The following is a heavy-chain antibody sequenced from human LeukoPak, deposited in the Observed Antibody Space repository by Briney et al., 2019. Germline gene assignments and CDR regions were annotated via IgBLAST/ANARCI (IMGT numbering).Heavy chain of an antibody. D-gene: IGHD4-11*01. Sequence: SETLSLTCTVSDDSITMYYWTWIRQPPGKGLEWIGYVDHTGSTKFNPSLNGRVSISRDTSNTFFSLRLRSVTAADTAVYFCARGRVSSSTWYSTYYYFFYMDFWGKGTTVTVSS. J-gene: IGHJ6*03. CDR3: ARGRVSSSTWYSTYYYFFYMDF. V-gene: IGHV4-59*01. CDR1: DDSITMYY. CDR2: VDHTGST.